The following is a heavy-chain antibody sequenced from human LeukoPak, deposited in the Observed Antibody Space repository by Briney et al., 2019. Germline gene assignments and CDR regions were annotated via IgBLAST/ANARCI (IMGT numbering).Heavy chain of an antibody. CDR2: IYYSGST. J-gene: IGHJ4*02. Sequence: SETLSLTCTVSGGSISGSSYYWGWIRQPPGKGLEWIGSIYYSGSTYYNPSLKSRVTISVDTSKNQFSLKLSSVTAADTAVYYCASYSNYYDSSGYYSPDYWGQGTLVTVSS. CDR1: GGSISGSSYY. V-gene: IGHV4-39*07. CDR3: ASYSNYYDSSGYYSPDY. D-gene: IGHD3-22*01.